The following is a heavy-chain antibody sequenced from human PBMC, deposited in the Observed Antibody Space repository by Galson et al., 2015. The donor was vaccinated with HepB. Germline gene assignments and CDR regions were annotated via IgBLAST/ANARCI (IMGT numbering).Heavy chain of an antibody. Sequence: SLRLSCAASGFTFSSYAMHWVRQAPGKGLEWVAVISYDGSNKYYADSVKGRFTISRDNSKNTLYLQMNSLRAEDTAVYYCARDRYYYGSGVSYGMDVWGQGTTVTVSS. CDR3: ARDRYYYGSGVSYGMDV. J-gene: IGHJ6*02. V-gene: IGHV3-30*04. CDR1: GFTFSSYA. D-gene: IGHD3-10*01. CDR2: ISYDGSNK.